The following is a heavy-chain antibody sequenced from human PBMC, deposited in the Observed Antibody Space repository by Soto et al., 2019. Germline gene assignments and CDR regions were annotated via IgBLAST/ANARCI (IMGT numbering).Heavy chain of an antibody. D-gene: IGHD2-15*01. CDR2: ISYDGSNK. Sequence: GGSLRLSCAASGFTLSSYGMHWVRQAPGKGLEWVAVISYDGSNKYYADSVKGRFTISRDNSKNTLYLQMNSLRAEDTAVYYCAKLAVVVVAATSYFDYWGQGTLVTVSS. J-gene: IGHJ4*02. V-gene: IGHV3-30*18. CDR1: GFTLSSYG. CDR3: AKLAVVVVAATSYFDY.